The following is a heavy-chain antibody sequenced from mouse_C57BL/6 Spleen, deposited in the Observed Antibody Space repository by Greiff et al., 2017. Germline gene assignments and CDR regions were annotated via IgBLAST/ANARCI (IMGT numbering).Heavy chain of an antibody. D-gene: IGHD1-1*01. CDR1: GYNFTSYW. Sequence: VQLQQPGAELVRPGTSVKLSCKASGYNFTSYWMHWVKQRPGQGLEWIGVIDPSDSYTNYKQKFKGKATLTVDTSSRTAYMQLSSLTSADSAVYYCAISVYYGSISRLYWYFDVWGTGTTVTVSS. J-gene: IGHJ1*03. CDR3: AISVYYGSISRLYWYFDV. V-gene: IGHV1-59*01. CDR2: IDPSDSYT.